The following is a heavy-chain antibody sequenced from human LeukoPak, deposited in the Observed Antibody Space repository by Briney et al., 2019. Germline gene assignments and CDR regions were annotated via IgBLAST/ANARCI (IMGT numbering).Heavy chain of an antibody. V-gene: IGHV3-23*01. CDR3: AKRSGSYHFDY. CDR2: ISGSGGTT. CDR1: GFTFSTYA. J-gene: IGHJ4*02. D-gene: IGHD1-26*01. Sequence: ESLRLSCAASGFTFSTYAMSWVRQDPGKGLEWVSAISGSGGTTYYADSVKGRFTIFRDNSKNTVHLQMNSLRAEDTAVYYCAKRSGSYHFDYWGQGTLVTVSS.